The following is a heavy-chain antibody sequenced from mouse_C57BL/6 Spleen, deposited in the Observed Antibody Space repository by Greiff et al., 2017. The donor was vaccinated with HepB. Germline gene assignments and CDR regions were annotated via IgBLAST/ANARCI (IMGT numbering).Heavy chain of an antibody. CDR3: ARGAHLDY. Sequence: VHVKQSGAELVKPGASVKLSCKASGYTFTSYWMHWVKQRPGQGLEWIGMIHPNSGSTNYNEKFKSKATLTVDKSSSTAYMQLSSLTSEDSAVYYCARGAHLDYWGQGTTLTVSS. J-gene: IGHJ2*01. CDR2: IHPNSGST. CDR1: GYTFTSYW. V-gene: IGHV1-64*01.